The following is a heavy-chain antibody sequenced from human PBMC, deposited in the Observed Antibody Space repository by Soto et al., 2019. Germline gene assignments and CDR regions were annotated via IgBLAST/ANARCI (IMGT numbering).Heavy chain of an antibody. CDR1: GGSISSYY. J-gene: IGHJ3*02. CDR2: IYYSGST. V-gene: IGHV4-59*01. CDR3: ASSRASSSWYMSAFDI. Sequence: SETLSLTCTVSGGSISSYYWSWIRQPPGKGLEWIGYIYYSGSTNYNPSLKSRVTISVDTSKNQFSLKLSSVTAADTAVYYCASSRASSSWYMSAFDIWGQGTMVTVSS. D-gene: IGHD6-13*01.